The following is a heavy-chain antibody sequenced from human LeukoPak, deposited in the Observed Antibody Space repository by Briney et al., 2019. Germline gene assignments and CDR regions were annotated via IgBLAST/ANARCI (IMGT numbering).Heavy chain of an antibody. J-gene: IGHJ6*03. CDR2: ISGSGGST. V-gene: IGHV3-23*01. D-gene: IGHD3-10*01. CDR3: AKGLMVRGVDYYYMDV. Sequence: GGSLRLSCAASGFTFSSYAMSWVRQAPGKGLEWVSAISGSGGSTYYADSVKGRFTISRDNSKNTLYLQMNSLRAEDTAVYYCAKGLMVRGVDYYYMDVWGKGTTVTASS. CDR1: GFTFSSYA.